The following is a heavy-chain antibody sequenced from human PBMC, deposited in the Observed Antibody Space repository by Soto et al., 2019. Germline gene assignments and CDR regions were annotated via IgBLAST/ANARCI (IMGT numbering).Heavy chain of an antibody. D-gene: IGHD4-17*01. CDR3: ARGNGRVTTYYYYYYYMDV. Sequence: TSETLSLTCAVYGGSFSGYYWSWIRQPPGKGLEWIGEINHSGSTNYNPSLKSRVTISVDTSKNQFSLKLRSEDTAVYYCARGNGRVTTYYYYYYYMDVWGKGTTVTVSS. V-gene: IGHV4-34*01. CDR2: INHSGST. J-gene: IGHJ6*03. CDR1: GGSFSGYY.